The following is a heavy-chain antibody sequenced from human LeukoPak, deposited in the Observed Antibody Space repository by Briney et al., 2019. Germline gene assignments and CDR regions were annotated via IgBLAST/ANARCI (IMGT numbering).Heavy chain of an antibody. CDR2: INPNSGGT. Sequence: ASVKVSCKASGYTFTGYYMHWVRQAPGQGLEWMRWINPNSGGTNYAQKFQGRVTMTRDTSISTAYMELSSLRAEDTAVYYCAREGYYDSSGFDYWGQGTLVTVSS. V-gene: IGHV1-2*02. CDR1: GYTFTGYY. CDR3: AREGYYDSSGFDY. J-gene: IGHJ4*02. D-gene: IGHD3-22*01.